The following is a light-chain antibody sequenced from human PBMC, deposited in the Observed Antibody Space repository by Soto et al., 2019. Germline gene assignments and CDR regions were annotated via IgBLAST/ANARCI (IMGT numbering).Light chain of an antibody. CDR2: GAS. CDR3: QQYGNSPYT. V-gene: IGKV3-20*01. J-gene: IGKJ2*01. Sequence: EIVLTQSPGTLSLSPGERATLSCRASQSVSSSYLAWYQQKPGQAPRLLIYGASSRATGIPDRFSGSGSGTDFTRTISRLEPEDFAVYYWQQYGNSPYTFGQGTKLEIK. CDR1: QSVSSSY.